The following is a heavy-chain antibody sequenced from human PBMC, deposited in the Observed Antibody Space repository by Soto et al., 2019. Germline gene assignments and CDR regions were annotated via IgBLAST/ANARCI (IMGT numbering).Heavy chain of an antibody. V-gene: IGHV3-11*01. J-gene: IGHJ4*02. CDR3: VRPYYSSSWFPFDR. CDR1: GVDFGDYY. CDR2: IDSGDGTT. D-gene: IGHD6-13*01. Sequence: GGSLRLSCPGSGVDFGDYYMSWIRQAPGKGLEWVSYIDSGDGTTYYTDSVKGRFTISRDNAKKTVYLQMSSLRVEDTALYYCVRPYYSSSWFPFDRWGQGTLVTVSS.